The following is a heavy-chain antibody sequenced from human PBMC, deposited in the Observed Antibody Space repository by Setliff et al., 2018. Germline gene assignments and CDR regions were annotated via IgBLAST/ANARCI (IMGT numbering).Heavy chain of an antibody. D-gene: IGHD2-21*02. V-gene: IGHV4-38-2*02. Sequence: SETLSLTCAVSGYSISSGYYWGWIRQPPGKGLEWIGRFHHRGSTYYNPSLSGRVSISVDTSKNQFSMRLSSVTAADTAVYYCARDLGHGGDSDYWGQGILVTVSS. CDR2: FHHRGST. J-gene: IGHJ4*02. CDR1: GYSISSGYY. CDR3: ARDLGHGGDSDY.